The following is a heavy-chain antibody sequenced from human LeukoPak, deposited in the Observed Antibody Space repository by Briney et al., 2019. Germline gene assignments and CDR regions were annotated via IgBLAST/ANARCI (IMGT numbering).Heavy chain of an antibody. D-gene: IGHD4-23*01. V-gene: IGHV4-34*01. J-gene: IGHJ4*02. CDR3: ARRGLRWSPIDY. CDR2: INHSGST. Sequence: SETLSLTCTVSGGSISSYYWSWIRQPPGKGLEWIGEINHSGSTNYNPSLKSRVTISVDTSKNQFSLKLSSVTAADTAVYYCARRGLRWSPIDYWGQGTLVTVSS. CDR1: GGSISSYY.